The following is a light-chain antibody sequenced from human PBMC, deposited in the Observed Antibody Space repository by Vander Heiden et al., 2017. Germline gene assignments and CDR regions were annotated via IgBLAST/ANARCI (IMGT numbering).Light chain of an antibody. CDR3: AAWDDSLNGGV. CDR1: HSNIGSNT. V-gene: IGLV1-44*01. Sequence: ELTQVPLASGPPVQSVTISCSGSHSNIGSNTVDWYQQRPGTGPKHLIYSNNQRPSGVPARLSCSKAGTSASLAISGLRSEDGADYYYAAWDDSLNGGVFGGGTKLTVL. CDR2: SNN. J-gene: IGLJ2*01.